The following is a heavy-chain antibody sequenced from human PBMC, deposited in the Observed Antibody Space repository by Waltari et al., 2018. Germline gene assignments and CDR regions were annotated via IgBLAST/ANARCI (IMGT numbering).Heavy chain of an antibody. V-gene: IGHV1-8*03. CDR3: AREPAVVQGVIPGDDY. D-gene: IGHD3-10*01. Sequence: QVQLVQSGAEVKKPGASVKVSCKASGYTFTSYDINWVRQATGQGLEWMGWMNPNSGNTGYAQKFQGRVTITRNTSISTAYMELSSLRSEDTAVYYCAREPAVVQGVIPGDDYWGQGTLVTVSS. J-gene: IGHJ4*02. CDR2: MNPNSGNT. CDR1: GYTFTSYD.